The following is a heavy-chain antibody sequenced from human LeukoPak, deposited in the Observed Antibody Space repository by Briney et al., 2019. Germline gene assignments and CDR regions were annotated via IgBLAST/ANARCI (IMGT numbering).Heavy chain of an antibody. Sequence: SQTLSLTCTVSVGSIRSGDYYWSWIRQPPGKGLEWIGYIYYSGSTYYNPSLKSRVTISVDTSKNQFSLKLSSVTAADTAVYYCARDPSDYYDSSGYHPSNWGQGTLVTVSS. CDR3: ARDPSDYYDSSGYHPSN. D-gene: IGHD3-22*01. CDR1: VGSIRSGDYY. CDR2: IYYSGST. V-gene: IGHV4-30-4*08. J-gene: IGHJ4*02.